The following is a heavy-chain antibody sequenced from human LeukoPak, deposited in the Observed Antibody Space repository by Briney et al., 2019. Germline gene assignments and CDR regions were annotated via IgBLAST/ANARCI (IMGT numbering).Heavy chain of an antibody. CDR1: GFTFDDYA. Sequence: GGSLRLSCAASGFTFDDYAMHWVRQAPGKGLEWVSGISWNSGSIGYADSVKGRFTISRDNAKNSLYLQKNSLRAEDTALYYCAKGGEYQLRGGHFDYWGQGTLVTVSS. CDR3: AKGGEYQLRGGHFDY. D-gene: IGHD2-2*01. J-gene: IGHJ4*02. V-gene: IGHV3-9*01. CDR2: ISWNSGSI.